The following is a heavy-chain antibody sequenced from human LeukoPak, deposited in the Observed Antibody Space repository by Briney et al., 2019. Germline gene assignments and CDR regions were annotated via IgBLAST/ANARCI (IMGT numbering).Heavy chain of an antibody. Sequence: PSETLSLTCAVYGGSFSGYYWSWIRQPPGKGLEWIGEINHSGSTNYNPSLKSRVTISVDTSKNQFSLKLSSVTAADTAVYYCARGPYSSSWYFAFDIWGQGTMVTVSS. CDR3: ARGPYSSSWYFAFDI. CDR2: INHSGST. CDR1: GGSFSGYY. D-gene: IGHD6-13*01. V-gene: IGHV4-34*01. J-gene: IGHJ3*02.